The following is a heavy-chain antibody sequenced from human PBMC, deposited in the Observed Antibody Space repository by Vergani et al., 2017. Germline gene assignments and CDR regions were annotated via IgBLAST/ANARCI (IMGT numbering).Heavy chain of an antibody. D-gene: IGHD5-12*01. Sequence: QVQLQESDPGLVKPSETLSLTCTVSGGSISSYYCSWIRPPPGKGREWIGYIYYSGSTNYNPSLKSRVTISVDTSKNQFSLKLSSVTAADTAVYYCARDSGYDSHFPDYWGQGTLVTVSS. CDR1: GGSISSYY. CDR3: ARDSGYDSHFPDY. CDR2: IYYSGST. J-gene: IGHJ4*02. V-gene: IGHV4-59*01.